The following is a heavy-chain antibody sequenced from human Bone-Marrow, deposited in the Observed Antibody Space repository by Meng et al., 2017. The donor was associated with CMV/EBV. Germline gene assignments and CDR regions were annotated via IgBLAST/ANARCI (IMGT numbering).Heavy chain of an antibody. J-gene: IGHJ6*02. CDR1: GFTFSSYD. CDR2: VSSDGSST. Sequence: GGSLRLSCAASGFTFSSYDMHWVRQAPGKGLVWVSRVSSDGSSTTYADSVKGRSTISRDNTKNTVYLQLNSLRAEDTAVYYCARDRLSPRYDYTSASSESIHGVDVWGQGTTVTVSS. V-gene: IGHV3-74*01. D-gene: IGHD3-3*01. CDR3: ARDRLSPRYDYTSASSESIHGVDV.